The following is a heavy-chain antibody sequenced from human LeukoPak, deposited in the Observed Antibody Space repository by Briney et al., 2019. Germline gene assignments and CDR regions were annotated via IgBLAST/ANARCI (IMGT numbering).Heavy chain of an antibody. CDR2: IYYSGST. CDR3: ARIRWGSYAFDI. V-gene: IGHV4-39*01. J-gene: IGHJ3*02. CDR1: GGSISSSSYY. D-gene: IGHD7-27*01. Sequence: IPSETLSLTCTVSGGSISSSSYYWGWIRQPPGEWLEWIGSIYYSGSTYYNPSLKSRVTISVDASKNQFSLKLSSVTAADTAVYYCARIRWGSYAFDIWGQGTMVTVSS.